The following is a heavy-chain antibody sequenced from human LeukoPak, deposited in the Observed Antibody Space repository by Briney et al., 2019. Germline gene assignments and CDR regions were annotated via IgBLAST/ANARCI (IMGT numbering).Heavy chain of an antibody. CDR3: AGGYSSSWYLSGFGP. Sequence: ASVKVSCKASGYTFTGYYMHWVRQAPGQGLEWMGWINPNSGGTNYAQKLQGRVTMTRDTSISTAYMELSRLRSDDTAVYYCAGGYSSSWYLSGFGPWGQGTLVTVSS. J-gene: IGHJ5*02. D-gene: IGHD6-13*01. CDR1: GYTFTGYY. CDR2: INPNSGGT. V-gene: IGHV1-2*02.